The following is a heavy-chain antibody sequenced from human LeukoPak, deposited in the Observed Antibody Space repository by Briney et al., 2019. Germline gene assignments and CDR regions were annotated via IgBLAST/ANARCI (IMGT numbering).Heavy chain of an antibody. D-gene: IGHD3-3*01. CDR3: ARDQLRFLEWLSPNYYYYGMDV. CDR1: GGTFSSYA. Sequence: ASVKVSCKASGGTFSSYATSWVRQAPGQGLEWMGRIIPILGIANYAQKFQGRVTITADKSTSTAYMELSSLRSEDTAVYYCARDQLRFLEWLSPNYYYYGMDVWGQGTTVTVSS. J-gene: IGHJ6*02. CDR2: IIPILGIA. V-gene: IGHV1-69*04.